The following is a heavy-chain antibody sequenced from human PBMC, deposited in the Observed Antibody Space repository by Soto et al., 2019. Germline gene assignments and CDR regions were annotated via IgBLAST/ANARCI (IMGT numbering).Heavy chain of an antibody. CDR1: GYTFTSYA. CDR3: ARDKYSGISGAFDY. J-gene: IGHJ4*02. Sequence: QVQLVQSGAEVKKPGASVKVSCKASGYTFTSYAMHWVRQAPGQRLEWMGWINAGNGNTKYSQKFQGRVTITRDTYASTAYMELSSLRSEDTAVYYCARDKYSGISGAFDYWGQGTLVTVSS. V-gene: IGHV1-3*01. D-gene: IGHD1-26*01. CDR2: INAGNGNT.